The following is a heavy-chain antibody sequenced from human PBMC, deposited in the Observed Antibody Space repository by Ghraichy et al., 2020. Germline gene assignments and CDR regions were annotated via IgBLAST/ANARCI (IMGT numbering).Heavy chain of an antibody. J-gene: IGHJ5*02. Sequence: SVKVSCKASGGTFSSYAISWVRQAPGQGLEWMGGIIPIFGTANYAQKFQGRVTITADESTSTAYMELSSLRSEDTAVYYCARISSTNGVWGSWFDPWGQGTLVTVSS. CDR3: ARISSTNGVWGSWFDP. CDR2: IIPIFGTA. V-gene: IGHV1-69*13. CDR1: GGTFSSYA. D-gene: IGHD2-8*01.